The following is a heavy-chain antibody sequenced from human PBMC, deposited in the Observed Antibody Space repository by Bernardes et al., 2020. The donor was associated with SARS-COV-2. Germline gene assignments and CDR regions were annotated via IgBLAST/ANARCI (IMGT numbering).Heavy chain of an antibody. Sequence: SETLSLTCGVSGYAISSGYYWGWIRQSPGKGLEWLGNIHHSGNTYYKPSLKSRVTITVDTSKNQFSLKLTSVTATDTAVYYCPTGGFHGYSSTWMLASWGKGTLVTVAS. V-gene: IGHV4-38-2*01. CDR2: IHHSGNT. D-gene: IGHD2-2*01. CDR3: PTGGFHGYSSTWMLAS. CDR1: GYAISSGYY. J-gene: IGHJ5*01.